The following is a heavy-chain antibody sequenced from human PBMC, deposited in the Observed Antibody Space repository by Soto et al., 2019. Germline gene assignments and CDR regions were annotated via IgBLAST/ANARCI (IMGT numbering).Heavy chain of an antibody. J-gene: IGHJ4*02. CDR2: ISGSGGST. D-gene: IGHD3-16*01. Sequence: EVLRLSCAASGFTFSSYSMTWVRQAPGKGLEWVSGISGSGGSTYYADSAKGRFTISRDNSKNTLYLQMSSLRAEDTAVYYCAPIGEGGGQGTLVTASS. V-gene: IGHV3-23*01. CDR3: APIGEG. CDR1: GFTFSSYS.